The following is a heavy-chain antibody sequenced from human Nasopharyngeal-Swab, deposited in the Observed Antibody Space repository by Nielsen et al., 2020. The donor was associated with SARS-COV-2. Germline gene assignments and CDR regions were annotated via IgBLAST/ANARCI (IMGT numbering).Heavy chain of an antibody. V-gene: IGHV3-23*01. D-gene: IGHD3-10*01. J-gene: IGHJ3*02. CDR1: GFTFSSYA. CDR2: VTGSGYGT. Sequence: GGSLTLSCAASGFTFSSYAMTWVRQSPGKGLEWFSVVTGSGYGTDYADSVKGRFTISRDHAKNTLYLQLTILRAEDTAVYYCARKDVFAYGVDAFDIWGQGTMVTVSS. CDR3: ARKDVFAYGVDAFDI.